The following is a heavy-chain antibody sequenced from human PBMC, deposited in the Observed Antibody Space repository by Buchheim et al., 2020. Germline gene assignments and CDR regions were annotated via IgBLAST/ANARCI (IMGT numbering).Heavy chain of an antibody. CDR3: ARDCVDTAMDNDY. V-gene: IGHV4-39*07. J-gene: IGHJ4*02. CDR1: GDSISSSSYY. CDR2: IYYSGST. D-gene: IGHD5-18*01. Sequence: QLQLQESGPGLVKPSETLSLTCTVSGDSISSSSYYWGWIRQPPGKGLEWIGSIYYSGSTYYNPSLKSRVTISVDTSKNQFSLKLSSVTAADTAVYYCARDCVDTAMDNDYWGQRTL.